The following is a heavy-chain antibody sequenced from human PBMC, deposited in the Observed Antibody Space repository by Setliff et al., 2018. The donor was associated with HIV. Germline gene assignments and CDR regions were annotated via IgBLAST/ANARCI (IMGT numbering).Heavy chain of an antibody. CDR1: GGSISDYY. V-gene: IGHV4-59*01. Sequence: PSETLSLTCSVSGGSISDYYWSWIRQSPGKGLEWIGYINYSGTTNYNPSLRSRVTISVDTSKNQFSLKLSSVTAADTAVYYCASTEYSSGWYHNWGQGTLVT. D-gene: IGHD6-19*01. CDR3: ASTEYSSGWYHN. J-gene: IGHJ4*02. CDR2: INYSGTT.